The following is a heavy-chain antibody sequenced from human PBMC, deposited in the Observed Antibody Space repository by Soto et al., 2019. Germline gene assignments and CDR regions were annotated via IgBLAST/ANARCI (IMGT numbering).Heavy chain of an antibody. J-gene: IGHJ4*02. Sequence: GGSLRLSCAASGFTFSRNAMHWVRQAPGKGLEWVAVISYDGSNTYYADSVKGRFTISRDNPKNTLYLQMNSLRAEDTAVYYCARDAYRSGWYADYWGQGTLVTVSS. D-gene: IGHD6-19*01. CDR3: ARDAYRSGWYADY. CDR2: ISYDGSNT. V-gene: IGHV3-30-3*01. CDR1: GFTFSRNA.